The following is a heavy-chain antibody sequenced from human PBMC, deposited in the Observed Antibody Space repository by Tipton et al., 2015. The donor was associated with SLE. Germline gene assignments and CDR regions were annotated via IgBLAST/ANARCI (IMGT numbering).Heavy chain of an antibody. V-gene: IGHV4-61*08. Sequence: TLSLTCTVSGGSISSGGYYWSWIRQPPGKGLEWIGYIYYSGSTNYNPSLKSRVTISVDTSKNQFSLKLSSVTGADTAVYYCAREAAISPVDAFDIWGQGIMVSVSS. CDR3: AREAAISPVDAFDI. CDR1: GGSISSGGYY. D-gene: IGHD2-2*02. J-gene: IGHJ3*02. CDR2: IYYSGST.